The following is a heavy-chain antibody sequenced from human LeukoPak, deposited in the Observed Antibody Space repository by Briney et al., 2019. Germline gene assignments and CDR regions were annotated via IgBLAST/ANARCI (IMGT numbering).Heavy chain of an antibody. CDR1: GYTFTSYA. CDR2: INAGNGNT. Sequence: ASVKVPCKASGYTFTSYAMHWVRQAPGQRLEWMGWINAGNGNTKYSQEFQGRVTITRDTSASTAYMELSSLRSEDMAVYYCARESSSWSHLDYWGQGTLVTVSS. D-gene: IGHD6-13*01. CDR3: ARESSSWSHLDY. J-gene: IGHJ4*02. V-gene: IGHV1-3*03.